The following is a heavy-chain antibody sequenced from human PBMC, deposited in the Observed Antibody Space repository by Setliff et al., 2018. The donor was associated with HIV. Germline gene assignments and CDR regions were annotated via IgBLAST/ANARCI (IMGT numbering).Heavy chain of an antibody. CDR3: ARLGRAIDDGGSSLRLDF. V-gene: IGHV4-4*09. CDR2: ISSSGTT. CDR1: DDSFSNYD. J-gene: IGHJ4*02. Sequence: SETLSLTCVVSDDSFSNYDWTWIRQSPGKVLEWIGYISSSGTTNYNPSLRSRVTISMETSNTRFSLWLRSATAADTATYFCARLGRAIDDGGSSLRLDFWGQGMLVTVSS. D-gene: IGHD2-21*01.